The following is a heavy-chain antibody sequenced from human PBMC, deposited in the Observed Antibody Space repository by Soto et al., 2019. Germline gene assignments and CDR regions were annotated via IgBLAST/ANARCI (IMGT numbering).Heavy chain of an antibody. Sequence: QLQLQESGPGLVKPSETLSLTCTVSGGSISSSSYHWGWIRQPPGKGPEWIGSIYYSGGTYYNPSLKSRVALSVDTSKNQFSLKLSSVTATDTAVYYCARHYVPAAAGSNWYFDLWGRGTLVTVSS. D-gene: IGHD6-13*01. CDR1: GGSISSSSYH. CDR2: IYYSGGT. J-gene: IGHJ2*01. V-gene: IGHV4-39*01. CDR3: ARHYVPAAAGSNWYFDL.